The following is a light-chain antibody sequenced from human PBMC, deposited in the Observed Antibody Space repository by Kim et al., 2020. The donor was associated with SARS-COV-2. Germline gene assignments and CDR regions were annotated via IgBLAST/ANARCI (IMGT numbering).Light chain of an antibody. Sequence: VSPGQTASITCSGDKLGDKYSCWYQQKPGQSPVLVIYQDSKRPSGIPERFSGSNSGNTATLTISGTQAMDEADYYCQAWDSSHVVFGGGTQLTVL. CDR2: QDS. J-gene: IGLJ2*01. CDR3: QAWDSSHVV. CDR1: KLGDKY. V-gene: IGLV3-1*01.